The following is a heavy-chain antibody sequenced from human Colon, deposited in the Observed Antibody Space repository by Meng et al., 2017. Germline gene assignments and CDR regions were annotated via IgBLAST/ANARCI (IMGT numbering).Heavy chain of an antibody. CDR3: AGEASRLLDY. CDR1: GGSISSGGYY. D-gene: IGHD4-11*01. Sequence: SKTLSLTCTVSGGSISSGGYYWSWHRQHPGKGLEWIGYIYYSGSTYYNPSLKSRVTISVDTSKNQFSLKLSSVTAADTAVYYCAGEASRLLDYWGQGTLVTVSS. CDR2: IYYSGST. V-gene: IGHV4-31*03. J-gene: IGHJ4*02.